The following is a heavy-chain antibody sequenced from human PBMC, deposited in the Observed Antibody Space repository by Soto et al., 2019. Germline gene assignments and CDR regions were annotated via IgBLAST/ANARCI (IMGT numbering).Heavy chain of an antibody. Sequence: GESLKISCKVSGPSFTNYWIGWVRQVPGKGLECMGIIYPGDSDTRYSPSFQGQVTISADKSINTTYLQWDSLKASDTAMYYCATPGSSGWYLGFDYWGQGTLVTVSS. J-gene: IGHJ4*02. CDR2: IYPGDSDT. CDR3: ATPGSSGWYLGFDY. V-gene: IGHV5-51*01. D-gene: IGHD6-19*01. CDR1: GPSFTNYW.